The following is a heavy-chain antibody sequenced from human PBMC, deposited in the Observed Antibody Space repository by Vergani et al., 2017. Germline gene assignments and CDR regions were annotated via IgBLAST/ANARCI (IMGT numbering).Heavy chain of an antibody. CDR2: IYYSGST. CDR1: GGSISSYY. Sequence: QVQLQESGPGLVKPSETLSLTCTVSGGSISSYYWSWIRQPPGXGLEWIGYIYYSGSTNYNPSLKSRVTISVDTSKNQFSLKLSSVTAADTAVYYCARQGRYYYDSSGYYYYYYGMDVWGQGTTVTVSS. J-gene: IGHJ6*02. D-gene: IGHD3-22*01. CDR3: ARQGRYYYDSSGYYYYYYGMDV. V-gene: IGHV4-59*08.